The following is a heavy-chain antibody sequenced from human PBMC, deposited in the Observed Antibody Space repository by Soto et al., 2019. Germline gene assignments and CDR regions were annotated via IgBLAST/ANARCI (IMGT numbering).Heavy chain of an antibody. CDR2: ISFDGSNK. D-gene: IGHD2-21*02. CDR1: WVTFSHYP. J-gene: IGHJ6*02. Sequence: GGLQRLSWAASWVTFSHYPMRWVRQAKGKGLEWVAVISFDGSNKFYADSVKGRFTISKDNSQNTLYLQMNDLRHEDTAVYYCARLPGPLVSVLYIYPLDARESPSDVDIWGQGTTVTVSS. V-gene: IGHV3-30*04. CDR3: ARLPGPLVSVLYIYPLDARESPSDVDI.